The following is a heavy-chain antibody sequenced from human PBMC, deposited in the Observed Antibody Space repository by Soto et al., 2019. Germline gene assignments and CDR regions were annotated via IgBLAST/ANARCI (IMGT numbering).Heavy chain of an antibody. Sequence: SETLSLTCTVSGGSISRGDYYWSWIRQPPGKGLEWIGYIYYSGSTYYNPSLKSRVTISVDTSKNQFSLKLSSVTAADTAVYYCARATGNYYCMDVWGQGTTVTVSS. CDR1: GGSISRGDYY. CDR3: ARATGNYYCMDV. J-gene: IGHJ6*02. V-gene: IGHV4-30-4*01. CDR2: IYYSGST.